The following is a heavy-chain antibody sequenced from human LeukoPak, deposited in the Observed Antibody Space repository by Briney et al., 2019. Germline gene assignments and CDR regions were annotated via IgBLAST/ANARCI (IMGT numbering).Heavy chain of an antibody. CDR1: GFTFSSYG. J-gene: IGHJ4*02. D-gene: IGHD5-24*01. CDR3: AKDRGDYFDY. Sequence: GGSLRLSRAASGFTFSSYGMHWVRQAPGKGLEWVAFIRYDGSNKYYADSVKGRFTISRDNSKNTLYLQMNSLRVEDTAVYYCAKDRGDYFDYWGQGTLVTVSS. V-gene: IGHV3-30*02. CDR2: IRYDGSNK.